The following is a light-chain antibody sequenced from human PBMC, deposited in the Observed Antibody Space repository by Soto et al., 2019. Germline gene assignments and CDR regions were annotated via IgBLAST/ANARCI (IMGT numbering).Light chain of an antibody. CDR1: SDFCQW. J-gene: IGKJ4*01. Sequence: LQMTQASFSVSGSVGRRGNINCRGSSDFCQWLGWYQHQPGKAPNLLIFGASSLQSGVPSRFRGSGSGTDFALTIAGLESEDFATYYCQQAHSFPLTFGGGTKVEIK. V-gene: IGKV1D-12*01. CDR3: QQAHSFPLT. CDR2: GAS.